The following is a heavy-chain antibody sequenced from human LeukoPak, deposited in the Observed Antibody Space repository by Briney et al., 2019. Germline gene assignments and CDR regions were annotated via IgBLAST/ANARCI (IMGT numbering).Heavy chain of an antibody. CDR2: IYTSGST. Sequence: SQALSLTCTVSGGSISSGSYYWSWIRQPAGKGLEWIGRIYTSGSTNYNPSLKSRVTISVDTSKNHFSLKLSSVTAADTAVYYCARGETTVTSNPFDYWGQGTLVTVSS. V-gene: IGHV4-61*02. CDR3: ARGETTVTSNPFDY. J-gene: IGHJ4*02. D-gene: IGHD4-17*01. CDR1: GGSISSGSYY.